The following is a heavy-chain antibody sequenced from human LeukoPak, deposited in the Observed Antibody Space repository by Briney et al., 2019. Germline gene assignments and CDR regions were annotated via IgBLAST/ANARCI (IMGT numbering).Heavy chain of an antibody. CDR1: GGSITSYY. CDR3: ASNYYDSSAMAY. J-gene: IGHJ4*01. D-gene: IGHD3-22*01. Sequence: SETLSLTCTVSGGSITSYYWSWIRQPPGRGLEWIGYIYYSGSTNYNPSLKSRVTISVDTSKNQFSLKLSSVTAAETAVYYCASNYYDSSAMAYWGQGTLVTVSS. V-gene: IGHV4-59*01. CDR2: IYYSGST.